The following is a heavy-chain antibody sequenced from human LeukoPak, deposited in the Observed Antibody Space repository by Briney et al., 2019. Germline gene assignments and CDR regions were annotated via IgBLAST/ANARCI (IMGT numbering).Heavy chain of an antibody. Sequence: GESLKISRKGSGYSFTSYWIGWVRQMPGKGLEWMGTIYPGDSDTRYSPSFQGQVTISVDKSISTAYLQRSSLKASDTAVYYRARRAYITSSDDYWGQGTLVTVSS. CDR3: ARRAYITSSDDY. J-gene: IGHJ4*02. V-gene: IGHV5-51*01. CDR1: GYSFTSYW. D-gene: IGHD6-6*01. CDR2: IYPGDSDT.